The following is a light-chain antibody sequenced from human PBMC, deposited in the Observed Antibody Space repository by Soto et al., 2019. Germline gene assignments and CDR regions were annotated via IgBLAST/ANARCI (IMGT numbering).Light chain of an antibody. Sequence: EIVLTQSPATLSLSPGERATLSCRASQSVVSYLAWYQQNPGQAPRLLIYDTSNRATGIPARFSGSGSGTDFTLTISSLEPEDFAVYYCQQRYKWPPITFGQGTRLEIK. CDR2: DTS. CDR1: QSVVSY. J-gene: IGKJ5*01. CDR3: QQRYKWPPIT. V-gene: IGKV3-11*01.